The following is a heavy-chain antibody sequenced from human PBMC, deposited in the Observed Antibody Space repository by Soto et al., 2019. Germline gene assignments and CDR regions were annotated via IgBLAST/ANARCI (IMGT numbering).Heavy chain of an antibody. V-gene: IGHV1-2*04. CDR3: ARSATGMGADAFDI. CDR2: INPNSGGT. J-gene: IGHJ3*02. Sequence: ASVKVSCKASGYTFTGYYMHWVRQVPGQGLEWMGWINPNSGGTNYAQKFQGWVTMTRDTSISTAYMELSRLRSDDTAVYYCARSATGMGADAFDIWGQGTMVTVSS. D-gene: IGHD1-1*01. CDR1: GYTFTGYY.